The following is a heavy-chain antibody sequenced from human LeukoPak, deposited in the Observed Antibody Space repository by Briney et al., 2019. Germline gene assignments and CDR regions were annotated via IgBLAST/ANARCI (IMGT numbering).Heavy chain of an antibody. D-gene: IGHD2-21*02. Sequence: GGSLRLSCAASGFTFDDYAMHWVRQPPGKGLEWVSVMYSVGSTYYADSVKGRFTISRDNSKNTLYLLMNSLRAEDTAVYYCAGSLAYCGGDCRLGDYWGQGTLVTVSS. CDR1: GFTFDDYA. CDR2: MYSVGST. J-gene: IGHJ4*02. CDR3: AGSLAYCGGDCRLGDY. V-gene: IGHV3-66*01.